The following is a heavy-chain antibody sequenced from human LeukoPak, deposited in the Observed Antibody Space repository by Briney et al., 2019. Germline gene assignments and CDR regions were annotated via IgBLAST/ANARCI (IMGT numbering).Heavy chain of an antibody. CDR3: ARSQNYYDIFMSDP. J-gene: IGHJ5*02. D-gene: IGHD3-9*01. CDR2: IYYSGST. CDR1: GGSISSYY. V-gene: IGHV4-59*01. Sequence: PSETLSLTCSVSGGSISSYYWSWIRQPPGKGLEWIGYIYYSGSTNYNPSLKSRVTISVDTSKNQLSLNLSSVTAADTAVYYCARSQNYYDIFMSDPWGQGTLVTVSS.